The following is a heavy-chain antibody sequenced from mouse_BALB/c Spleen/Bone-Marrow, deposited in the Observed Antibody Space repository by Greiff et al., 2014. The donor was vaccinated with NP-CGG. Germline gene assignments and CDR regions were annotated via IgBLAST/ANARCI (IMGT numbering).Heavy chain of an antibody. CDR1: GYSFTSYW. Sequence: QVQLKDSRAKLVKPGASVKLSCKASGYSFTSYWMHWVKQRPGQGLEWIGEISPSNGRSNYNEKFKSKATLTVDKSSSTAYMQLSGLTSEDSAVYYCTRSELRRGGYALDYWGLGTSVTVSS. V-gene: IGHV1S81*02. J-gene: IGHJ4*01. CDR2: ISPSNGRS. CDR3: TRSELRRGGYALDY.